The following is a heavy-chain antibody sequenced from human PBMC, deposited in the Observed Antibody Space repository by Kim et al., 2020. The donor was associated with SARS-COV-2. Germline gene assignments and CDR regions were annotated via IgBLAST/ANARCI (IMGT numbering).Heavy chain of an antibody. CDR2: IIPILGIA. CDR3: AREKGRSPWSSGWYDPCYYFDY. D-gene: IGHD6-19*01. Sequence: SVKVSCKASGGTFSSYAISWVRQAPGQGLEWMGRIIPILGIANYAQKFQGRVTITADKSTSTAYMELSSLRSEDTAVYYCAREKGRSPWSSGWYDPCYYFDYWGQGTLVTVSS. J-gene: IGHJ4*02. CDR1: GGTFSSYA. V-gene: IGHV1-69*04.